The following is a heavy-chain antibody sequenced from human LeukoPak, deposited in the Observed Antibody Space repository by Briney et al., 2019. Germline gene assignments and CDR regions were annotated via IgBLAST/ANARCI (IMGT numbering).Heavy chain of an antibody. D-gene: IGHD7-27*01. CDR1: GYTLTGYY. J-gene: IGHJ6*03. CDR2: IHPNSGGT. CDR3: ARAEKPNWGNYYYYCMDV. V-gene: IGHV1-2*02. Sequence: ASVKVSCKASGYTLTGYYMHWVRQAPGQGLEWMGWIHPNSGGTNYALKFQGRVTMTRDTSIGTVYMELSSLRSDDTAVYYCARAEKPNWGNYYYYCMDVWGKGTTVTVSS.